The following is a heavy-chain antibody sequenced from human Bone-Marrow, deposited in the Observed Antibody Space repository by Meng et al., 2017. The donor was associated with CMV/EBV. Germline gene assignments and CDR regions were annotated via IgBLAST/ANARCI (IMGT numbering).Heavy chain of an antibody. J-gene: IGHJ4*02. CDR1: GYTFTMYG. CDR2: ISGYDGNT. Sequence: ASVKVSCKASGYTFTMYGFSWVRQAPGQGLEWMGWISGYDGNTNYAQNFQGRVSMTTNTSTNTAYMELRSLRSDDTAVYYCARVGPVEPILVVPAYWGQGTLVTVSS. V-gene: IGHV1-18*01. D-gene: IGHD2-2*01. CDR3: ARVGPVEPILVVPAY.